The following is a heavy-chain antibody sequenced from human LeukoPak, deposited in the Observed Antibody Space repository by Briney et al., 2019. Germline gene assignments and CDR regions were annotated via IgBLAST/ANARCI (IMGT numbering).Heavy chain of an antibody. V-gene: IGHV1-69*13. CDR1: GGXFSSYA. J-gene: IGHJ5*02. Sequence: SVKVSCKASGGXFSSYAISWVRQAPGQGLEWMGGIIPIFGTANYAQKFQGRVTITADESTSTAYMELSSLRSEDTAVYYCASWRYDSSGYYDWFDPWGQGSLVTVSS. D-gene: IGHD3-22*01. CDR2: IIPIFGTA. CDR3: ASWRYDSSGYYDWFDP.